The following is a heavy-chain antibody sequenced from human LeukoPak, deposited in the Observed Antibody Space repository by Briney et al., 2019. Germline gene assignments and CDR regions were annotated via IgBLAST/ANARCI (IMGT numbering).Heavy chain of an antibody. V-gene: IGHV4-59*01. J-gene: IGHJ5*02. CDR2: ISYSGST. Sequence: PSETLSLTCTVSGGSISSYYWSWMRQPPGKGLEWIGYISYSGSTNFNPSLKSRVTISVDTSKNQFSLKLSSVTAADTAVYYCAREGTAGTNLNWFDPWGQGTLVTVSS. CDR3: AREGTAGTNLNWFDP. CDR1: GGSISSYY. D-gene: IGHD1-1*01.